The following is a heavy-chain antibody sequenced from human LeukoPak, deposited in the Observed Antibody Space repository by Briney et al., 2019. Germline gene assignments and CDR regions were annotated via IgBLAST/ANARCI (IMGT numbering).Heavy chain of an antibody. CDR1: GFTFTTYW. J-gene: IGHJ6*04. CDR2: IKQDGTER. D-gene: IGHD3-10*02. CDR3: AELGITMIGGV. Sequence: PGESLRLSCAASGFTFTTYWKSWVRQAPGKGLEWVANIKQDGTERYYVDSVKGRVTISRDNANNSPYLQMNSLRAENTAVYYCAELGITMIGGVWGKGTTVTISP. V-gene: IGHV3-7*01.